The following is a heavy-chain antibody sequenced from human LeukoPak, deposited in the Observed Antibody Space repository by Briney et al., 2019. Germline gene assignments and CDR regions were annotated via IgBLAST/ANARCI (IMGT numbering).Heavy chain of an antibody. Sequence: PGGSLRLSCAASGFTLSSYAMNWVRQVPGKGLEWVAFISAGGESIYYADSVKGRFTISRDNSKNTLFVQIKSLRAEDTAVYYCAKDFGSGYYLDYWGQGTLVTVSS. J-gene: IGHJ4*02. D-gene: IGHD3-3*01. CDR3: AKDFGSGYYLDY. CDR1: GFTLSSYA. V-gene: IGHV3-23*01. CDR2: ISAGGESI.